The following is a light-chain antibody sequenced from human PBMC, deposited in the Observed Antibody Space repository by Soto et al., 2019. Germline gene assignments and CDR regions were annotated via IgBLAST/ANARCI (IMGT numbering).Light chain of an antibody. J-gene: IGKJ4*01. CDR1: QDISNY. CDR2: DAS. Sequence: DIQMTQSPSSLSASVGDRVTITCQASQDISNYLNWYQQKPGKAPKLLIYDASNLETGVPSRFSGSGSGTDFTFTISSLQPEDIATYYCQQYDNLPPRLTFCGVTMVDIK. CDR3: QQYDNLPPRLT. V-gene: IGKV1-33*01.